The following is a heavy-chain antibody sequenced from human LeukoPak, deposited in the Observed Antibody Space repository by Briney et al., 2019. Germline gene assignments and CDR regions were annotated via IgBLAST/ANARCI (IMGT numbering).Heavy chain of an antibody. CDR1: DGSIRTYY. J-gene: IGHJ4*02. CDR3: ATNKDWAEAD. Sequence: PSETLSLTCSVSDGSIRTYYWSWIRQSPGQGLEWIGSIYYRGDINYNPSLKSRVIISIDTSKNQFSLKVTSLTAADTAVYYCATNKDWAEADWGQGTLVIVSS. D-gene: IGHD3/OR15-3a*01. CDR2: IYYRGDI. V-gene: IGHV4-59*03.